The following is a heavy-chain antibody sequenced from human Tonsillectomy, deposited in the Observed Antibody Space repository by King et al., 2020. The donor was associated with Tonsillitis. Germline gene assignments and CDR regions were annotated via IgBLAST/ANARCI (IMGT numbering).Heavy chain of an antibody. CDR1: GFTFSSYG. J-gene: IGHJ4*02. V-gene: IGHV3-33*01. Sequence: VQLVESGGGVVQPGRSLRLSCAASGFTFSSYGMHWVRQAPGKGLEWVALIWYDGSSKYYVDSVKGRFTISRDDSKNTLYLQMNSLRAEDTAVYYCARDAFTMVRGAIKPSHWGQGTLVTVSS. CDR3: ARDAFTMVRGAIKPSH. CDR2: IWYDGSSK. D-gene: IGHD3-10*01.